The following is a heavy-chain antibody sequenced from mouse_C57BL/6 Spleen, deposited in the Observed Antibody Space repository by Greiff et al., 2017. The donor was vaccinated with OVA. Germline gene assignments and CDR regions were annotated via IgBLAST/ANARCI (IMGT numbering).Heavy chain of an antibody. J-gene: IGHJ4*01. CDR2: IYPSDSET. CDR1: GYTFTSYW. V-gene: IGHV1-61*01. D-gene: IGHD2-1*01. CDR3: AREDGNYDYAMDY. Sequence: QVQLQQPGAELVRPGSSVKLSCKASGYTFTSYWMDWVKQRPGQGLEWIGNIYPSDSETHYNQKFKDKATLTVDKSSSTAYMQLSSLTSEDTAVDYGAREDGNYDYAMDYWGQGTSVTVSS.